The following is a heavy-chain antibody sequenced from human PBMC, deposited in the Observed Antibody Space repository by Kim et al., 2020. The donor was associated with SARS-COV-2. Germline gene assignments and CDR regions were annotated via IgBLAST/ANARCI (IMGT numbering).Heavy chain of an antibody. CDR1: GYSFTSYW. Sequence: GESLKISCKGSGYSFTSYWIGWVRQMPGKGLEWMGIIYPGDSDTRYSPSFQGQVTISADKSISTAYLQWSSLKASDTAMYYCARHLLYSSSYFNWYFDLWGRGTLVTVSS. CDR2: IYPGDSDT. CDR3: ARHLLYSSSYFNWYFDL. V-gene: IGHV5-51*01. J-gene: IGHJ2*01. D-gene: IGHD6-13*01.